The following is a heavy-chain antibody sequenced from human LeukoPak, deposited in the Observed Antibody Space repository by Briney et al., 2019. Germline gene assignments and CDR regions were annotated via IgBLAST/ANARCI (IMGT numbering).Heavy chain of an antibody. CDR3: ARDGAYYYGSGSYFGI. V-gene: IGHV1-69*05. D-gene: IGHD3-10*01. Sequence: GASVTVSYKASGGTFSSYAISWVRQAPGQGREWMGRIIPIFGTANYAQKFQGRVTITTDESTSTAYMELGSLRSEDTAVYYCARDGAYYYGSGSYFGIWGQGTLVTVSS. CDR2: IIPIFGTA. CDR1: GGTFSSYA. J-gene: IGHJ4*02.